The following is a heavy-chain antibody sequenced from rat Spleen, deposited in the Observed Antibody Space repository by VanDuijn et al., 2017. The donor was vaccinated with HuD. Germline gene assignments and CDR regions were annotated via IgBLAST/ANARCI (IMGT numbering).Heavy chain of an antibody. D-gene: IGHD5-1*01. CDR3: TTGER. CDR2: ISVGGGNT. J-gene: IGHJ2*01. Sequence: EVQLVESGGGLVQPGRSLKLSCAVSGFTFSNYYMAWVRQAPTKGLEWVASISVGGGNTYYRDSVRGRFTISRDNAQSTLYLQMDSLRSEDTATYYCTTGERWGQGVMVTVSS. CDR1: GFTFSNYY. V-gene: IGHV5-27*01.